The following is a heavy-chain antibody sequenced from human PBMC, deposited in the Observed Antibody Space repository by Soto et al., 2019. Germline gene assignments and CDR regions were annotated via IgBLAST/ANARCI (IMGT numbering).Heavy chain of an antibody. J-gene: IGHJ3*02. D-gene: IGHD1-26*01. CDR2: ISYDGSNK. CDR3: ARVGSLGAFDI. Sequence: PVGSLRLSCAASGFTFSSYAMHWVRQAPGKGLEWVAVISYDGSNKYYADSVKGRFTISRDNSKNTLYLQMNSLRAEDTAVYYCARVGSLGAFDIWGQGTMVTVSS. V-gene: IGHV3-30-3*01. CDR1: GFTFSSYA.